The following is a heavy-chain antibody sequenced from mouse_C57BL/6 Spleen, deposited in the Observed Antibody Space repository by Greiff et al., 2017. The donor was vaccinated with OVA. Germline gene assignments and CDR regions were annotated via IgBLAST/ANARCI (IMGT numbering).Heavy chain of an antibody. Sequence: QVQLQQSGAELARPGASVKLSCKASGYTFTSSGISWVKQSTGQGLEWIGEIYPRSGNTYYNEKFKGKTTLTADKSSSTEYMELRSLTSEDSAVYFCAREVYDGYYASDWGQGTSVTVSS. V-gene: IGHV1-81*01. CDR3: AREVYDGYYASD. J-gene: IGHJ4*01. CDR1: GYTFTSSG. D-gene: IGHD2-3*01. CDR2: IYPRSGNT.